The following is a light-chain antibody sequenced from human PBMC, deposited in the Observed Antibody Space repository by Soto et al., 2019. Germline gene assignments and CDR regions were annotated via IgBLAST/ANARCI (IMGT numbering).Light chain of an antibody. CDR3: QQYDNLPWT. CDR2: AAS. V-gene: IGKV1-33*01. J-gene: IGKJ1*01. Sequence: DIQMTQSPSSLSASVGDRVTITCRASQSITTYLHWYQQKPGKAPKLLIYAASSFQSGVPSRFSGSGSGTDFTFTISSLQPEDIATYYCQQYDNLPWTFGQGTKVDIK. CDR1: QSITTY.